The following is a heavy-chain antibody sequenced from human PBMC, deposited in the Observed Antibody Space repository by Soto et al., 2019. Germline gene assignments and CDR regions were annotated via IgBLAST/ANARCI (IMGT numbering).Heavy chain of an antibody. D-gene: IGHD3-22*01. CDR3: ARDADPSYYDSSGYYYFQH. CDR2: ISAYNGNT. V-gene: IGHV1-18*01. Sequence: ASVKVSCKASGYTFTSYGISWVRQAPGQGLEWMGWISAYNGNTNYAQKLQGRVTMTTDTSTSTAYMELRSLRSDDTAVYYCARDADPSYYDSSGYYYFQHWGQGTLVTVSS. CDR1: GYTFTSYG. J-gene: IGHJ1*01.